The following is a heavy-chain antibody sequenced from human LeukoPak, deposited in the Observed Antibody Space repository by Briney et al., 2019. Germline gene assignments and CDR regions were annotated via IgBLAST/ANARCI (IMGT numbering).Heavy chain of an antibody. V-gene: IGHV4-59*01. CDR2: IYYSGST. CDR1: GGSISSYY. D-gene: IGHD2-15*01. J-gene: IGHJ5*02. CDR3: ARDIAANWFDP. Sequence: SETLSLTCTVSGGSISSYYWHWIRQPPGKGLEWLGYIYYSGSTNYSPSLKSRLTISIDTSKNQFSLKLSSVTAADTAVYYCARDIAANWFDPWGQGTLVTVSS.